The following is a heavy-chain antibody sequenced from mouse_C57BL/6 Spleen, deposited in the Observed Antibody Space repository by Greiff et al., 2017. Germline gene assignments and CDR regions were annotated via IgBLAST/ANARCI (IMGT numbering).Heavy chain of an antibody. CDR1: GYTFTSYG. V-gene: IGHV1-81*01. D-gene: IGHD1-1*02. Sequence: QVQLQQSGAELARPGASVKLSCKASGYTFTSYGISWVKQRTGQGLEWIGEIYPRSGNTYYNEKFKGKATLTADKSSSTAYMELRSLTSEDSAVYYCARRLPHYAPYAMDYWGQGTSVTVSA. CDR2: IYPRSGNT. J-gene: IGHJ4*01. CDR3: ARRLPHYAPYAMDY.